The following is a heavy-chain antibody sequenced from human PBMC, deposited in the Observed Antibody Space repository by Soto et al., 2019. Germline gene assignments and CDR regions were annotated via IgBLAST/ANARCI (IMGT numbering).Heavy chain of an antibody. CDR1: GFTFSSYT. J-gene: IGHJ6*02. V-gene: IGHV3-30*04. Sequence: PGGSLRLSCAASGFTFSSYTMHWVRQTPGKGLERVAVISHDGSDKYYADSVKGRFTISRDNAKNSLYLQMNSLRAEDTAVYYCARDGAFYGMDVWGQGTTVTVSS. D-gene: IGHD3-16*01. CDR3: ARDGAFYGMDV. CDR2: ISHDGSDK.